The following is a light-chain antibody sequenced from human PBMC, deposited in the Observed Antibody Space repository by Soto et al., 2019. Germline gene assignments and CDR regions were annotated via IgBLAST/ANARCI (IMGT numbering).Light chain of an antibody. V-gene: IGKV1-39*01. J-gene: IGKJ1*01. Sequence: DIQMTHSPCSLSASVGHRVTSTCRASQGIRNDLGWYQQKPGKAPKLLIYAASSLQSGVPSRFSGSGSGTDFTLTISSLQPEDFATYYCQQSYSTPRTFGQGTKVDIK. CDR1: QGIRND. CDR2: AAS. CDR3: QQSYSTPRT.